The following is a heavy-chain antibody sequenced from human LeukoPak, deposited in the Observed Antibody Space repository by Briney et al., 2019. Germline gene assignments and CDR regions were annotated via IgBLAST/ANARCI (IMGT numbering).Heavy chain of an antibody. J-gene: IGHJ6*03. CDR2: INSDGSRT. CDR1: RFSFSSYW. CDR3: ARRHYYYYMDV. Sequence: PGGSLRLSCAASRFSFSSYWMHWVRQAPGKGLVWVSRINSDGSRTNYADSVKGRFTISRDNAKNTLYLQMNSLRAEDTAVYYCARRHYYYYMDVWGKGTTVTVSS. V-gene: IGHV3-74*01.